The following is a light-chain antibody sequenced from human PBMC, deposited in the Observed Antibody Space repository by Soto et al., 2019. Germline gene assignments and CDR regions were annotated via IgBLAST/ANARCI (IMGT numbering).Light chain of an antibody. V-gene: IGLV2-23*02. CDR3: CSYAGSREVV. CDR1: SSDVGSYNL. Sequence: QSALTQPASVSGSPGQSITISCTGTSSDVGSYNLVSWYQQHPGKAPKLMIYEVSKRPSGVSNRFSGSKSGNTASLTISGLQAEDEADYYCCSYAGSREVVFGGWNKLTVL. J-gene: IGLJ2*01. CDR2: EVS.